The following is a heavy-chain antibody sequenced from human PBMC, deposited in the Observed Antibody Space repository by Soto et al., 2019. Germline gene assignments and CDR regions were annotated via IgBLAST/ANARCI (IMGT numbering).Heavy chain of an antibody. D-gene: IGHD2-2*01. J-gene: IGHJ5*02. CDR2: ISYEGSNK. CDR3: AKDRRDKQHPMPHDWFDP. V-gene: IGHV3-30*18. Sequence: QVQLVESGGGVVQPGRSLRLSCAASGFTFSSYGMHWVRQAPGKGLEWVAVISYEGSNKYYADSVKGRFTISRDKSKNTLYLKMNSLRAEDRAVYYCAKDRRDKQHPMPHDWFDPWGQGPLVTVSS. CDR1: GFTFSSYG.